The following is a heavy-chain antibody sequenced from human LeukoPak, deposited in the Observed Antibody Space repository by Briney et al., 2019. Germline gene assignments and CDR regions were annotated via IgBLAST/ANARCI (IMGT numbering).Heavy chain of an antibody. CDR1: GFTFSSYA. CDR3: AKGSLPTFITIFGVVTP. D-gene: IGHD3-3*01. V-gene: IGHV3-23*01. Sequence: GGSLRLSCAASGFTFSSYAMSWVRQAPGKGLEWVSAISGSGGSTYYADSVKGRFTVSRDNSKNTLYLQMNSLRAEDTAVYYCAKGSLPTFITIFGVVTPWGQGTLVTVSS. CDR2: ISGSGGST. J-gene: IGHJ5*02.